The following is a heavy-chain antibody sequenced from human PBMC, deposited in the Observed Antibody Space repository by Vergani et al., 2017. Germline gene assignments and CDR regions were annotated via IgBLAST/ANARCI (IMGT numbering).Heavy chain of an antibody. CDR1: GGTFSSYA. CDR3: AQSARFLENYYYMDV. CDR2: IIPIFGTA. D-gene: IGHD3-3*01. V-gene: IGHV1-69*01. Sequence: QVQLVQSGAEVKKPGSSVKVSCKASGGTFSSYAISWVRQAPGQGREWMGGIIPIFGTANYAQKFQGRVTITAAESTSTAYMELSSLRSEDTAVYDCAQSARFLENYYYMDVWGKGTTVTVSS. J-gene: IGHJ6*03.